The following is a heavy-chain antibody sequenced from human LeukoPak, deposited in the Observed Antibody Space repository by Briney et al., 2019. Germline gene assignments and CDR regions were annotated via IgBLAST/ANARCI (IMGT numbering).Heavy chain of an antibody. CDR3: ARDVKTGAPFDY. V-gene: IGHV3-21*01. Sequence: KPGGSLRLSCAASGFTFSSYSMNWVRQAPGKGLEWVSSISSSSSCIYYADSVKGRFTISRDNAKNSLYLQMNSLRAEDTAVYYCARDVKTGAPFDYWGQGTLVTVSS. CDR1: GFTFSSYS. CDR2: ISSSSSCI. D-gene: IGHD7-27*01. J-gene: IGHJ4*02.